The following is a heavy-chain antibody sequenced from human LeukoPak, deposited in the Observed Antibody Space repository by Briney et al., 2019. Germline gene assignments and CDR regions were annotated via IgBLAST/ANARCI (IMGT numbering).Heavy chain of an antibody. CDR1: GASISSGSYY. CDR3: ARNSPPIRDTSDYDSLDYSYFYMDV. D-gene: IGHD3-16*01. CDR2: IYTSGST. V-gene: IGHV4-61*02. Sequence: SQTLSLTCTVSGASISSGSYYWSWIRQPAGKGLEWIGRIYTSGSTNYNPSLKSRVTISVDTSKNHLSLTLTSVTAADTAVYYCARNSPPIRDTSDYDSLDYSYFYMDVWGKGTTVTISS. J-gene: IGHJ6*03.